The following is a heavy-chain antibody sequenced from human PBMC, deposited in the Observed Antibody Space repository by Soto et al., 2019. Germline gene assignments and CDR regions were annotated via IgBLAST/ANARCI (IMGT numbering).Heavy chain of an antibody. J-gene: IGHJ4*02. V-gene: IGHV3-53*01. CDR1: GFPVSSNY. CDR3: AGDNYGIFDY. Sequence: SQTLSGAGSGFPVSSNYMSWVRQAPGKGLQWVSIIYTGGDTYYADSVKGRFTISRDTSKNTLYLQMNSLRAEDTAVYYCAGDNYGIFDYWGPGTLVTVSS. CDR2: IYTGGDT. D-gene: IGHD4-17*01.